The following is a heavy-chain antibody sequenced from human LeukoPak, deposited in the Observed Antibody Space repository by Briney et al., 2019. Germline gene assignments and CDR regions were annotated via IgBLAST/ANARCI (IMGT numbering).Heavy chain of an antibody. J-gene: IGHJ4*02. CDR2: IKQDGSEK. CDR3: ARNRGISD. V-gene: IGHV3-7*01. Sequence: GGSLRLSCAASGFTFSSYEMNWVRQAPGKGLEWVANIKQDGSEKYYVDSVKGRFTISRDNAKNSLYLQMNSLRVEDTAVYYCARNRGISDWGQGTLVTVSS. D-gene: IGHD3-10*01. CDR1: GFTFSSYE.